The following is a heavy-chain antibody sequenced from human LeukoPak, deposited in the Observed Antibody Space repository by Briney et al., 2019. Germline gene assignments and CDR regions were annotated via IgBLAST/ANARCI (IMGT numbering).Heavy chain of an antibody. CDR3: AGDYYGSSGLFDY. Sequence: ASVKVSCKASGGTFSSYAISWVRQAPGQGLEWMGRIIPIFGTANYAQKFQGRVTITTDESTSTAYMELSSLRSEDTAVYYCAGDYYGSSGLFDYWGQGTLVTVSS. D-gene: IGHD3-22*01. J-gene: IGHJ4*02. V-gene: IGHV1-69*05. CDR2: IIPIFGTA. CDR1: GGTFSSYA.